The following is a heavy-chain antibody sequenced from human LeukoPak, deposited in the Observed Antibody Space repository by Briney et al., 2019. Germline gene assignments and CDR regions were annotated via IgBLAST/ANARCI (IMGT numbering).Heavy chain of an antibody. V-gene: IGHV3-48*03. Sequence: PGGSLRLSCAASGFTFSGYEMNWVRQAPGKGLEWVSYISSSGSTIYYADSVKARFTISRDNAKNSLYLQMNSLRAEDTAVYYCAELGITMIGGVWGKGTTVTISS. CDR2: ISSSGSTI. D-gene: IGHD3-10*02. J-gene: IGHJ6*04. CDR1: GFTFSGYE. CDR3: AELGITMIGGV.